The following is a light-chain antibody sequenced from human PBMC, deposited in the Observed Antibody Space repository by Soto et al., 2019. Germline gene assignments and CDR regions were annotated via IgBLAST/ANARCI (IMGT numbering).Light chain of an antibody. CDR1: SSDVGGYNY. V-gene: IGLV2-14*01. CDR3: ASYTTSPFTYV. J-gene: IGLJ1*01. CDR2: DVS. Sequence: QSVLTQPASVSGSPGQSITISCTGTSSDVGGYNYVSWYQQHPGKVPRLMIYDVSNRPSGVSNRFSGSKSANTASLTISGLLAEDEADYYCASYTTSPFTYVFRTGTKLTVL.